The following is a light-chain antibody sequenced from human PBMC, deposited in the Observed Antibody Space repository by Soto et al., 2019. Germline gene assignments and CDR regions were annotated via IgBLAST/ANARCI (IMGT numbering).Light chain of an antibody. V-gene: IGLV2-8*01. CDR1: SSDVGGYNY. J-gene: IGLJ1*01. CDR2: EVS. CDR3: SSYAGSNRV. Sequence: QSALTQAPSASGSPGQSVAISCTGTSSDVGGYNYVSWYQQHPGKAPKLMIYEVSKRPSGVPDRFSGSKSGNTASLTVSGLQAEDEADYYCSSYAGSNRVFGTGTKLTVL.